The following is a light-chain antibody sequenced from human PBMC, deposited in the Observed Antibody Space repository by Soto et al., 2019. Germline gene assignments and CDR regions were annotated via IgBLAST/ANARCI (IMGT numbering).Light chain of an antibody. CDR3: QQYNYWPVA. CDR1: QSVSSN. J-gene: IGKJ1*01. V-gene: IGKV3-15*01. CDR2: GAS. Sequence: EIVMTQSPATLSVSPGERATLSCRASQSVSSNLAWYQQKPGQAPRLLIYGASTRATGIPARFSGSASGTDFTLTISSLQSEDFAVYYCQQYNYWPVAFGQGTKVEIK.